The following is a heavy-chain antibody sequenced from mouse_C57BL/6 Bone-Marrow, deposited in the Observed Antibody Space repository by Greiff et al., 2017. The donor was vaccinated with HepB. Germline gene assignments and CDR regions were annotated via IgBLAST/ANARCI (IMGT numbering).Heavy chain of an antibody. CDR2: ISYDGSN. D-gene: IGHD1-1*01. J-gene: IGHJ2*01. V-gene: IGHV3-6*01. Sequence: EVQLKESGPGLVKPSQSLSLTCSVTGYSITSGYYWNWIRQFPGNKLEWMGYISYDGSNNYNPSLKNRISITRDTSKNQFFLKLNSVTTEDTATYYCARLLLDYWGQGTTLTVSS. CDR1: GYSITSGYY. CDR3: ARLLLDY.